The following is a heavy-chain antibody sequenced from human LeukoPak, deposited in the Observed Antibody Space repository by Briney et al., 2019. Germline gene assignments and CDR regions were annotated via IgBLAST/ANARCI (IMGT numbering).Heavy chain of an antibody. V-gene: IGHV1-18*01. J-gene: IGHJ4*02. CDR2: IRAYNGNT. Sequence: ASVKVSCKASGYTFTSYGISWVRQAPGQGLEWMGWIRAYNGNTNYAQKLQGRVTMTTDTSTSTAYMELRSLRSDDTAVYYCARWRDIVVVMAATGFDYWGQGTLVTVSS. CDR3: ARWRDIVVVMAATGFDY. D-gene: IGHD2-15*01. CDR1: GYTFTSYG.